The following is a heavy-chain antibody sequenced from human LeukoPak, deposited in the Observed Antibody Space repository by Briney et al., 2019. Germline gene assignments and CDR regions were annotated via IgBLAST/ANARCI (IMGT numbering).Heavy chain of an antibody. CDR2: MDPNSGNS. CDR3: ARGPSGTTDF. V-gene: IGHV1-8*01. J-gene: IGHJ4*02. D-gene: IGHD1-1*01. Sequence: ASAKVSCKASGYTFTTYHINWVRQATGQGLEWMGWMDPNSGNSRYTQKFQDRVTMTSNTSISTACMELSSLRSEDTAVYYCARGPSGTTDFWGQGTLVTVSS. CDR1: GYTFTTYH.